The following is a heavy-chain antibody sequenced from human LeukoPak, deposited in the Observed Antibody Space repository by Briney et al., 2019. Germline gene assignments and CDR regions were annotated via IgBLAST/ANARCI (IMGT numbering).Heavy chain of an antibody. CDR1: GYSISSGYY. CDR3: ARVSVQEETLPYLDP. J-gene: IGHJ5*02. Sequence: SETLSLTCAVSGYSISSGYYWGWIRQPPGKGLEWIGSIYHSGSTYYNPSLKSRVTISVDTSKNQFSLKLSSVTAADTAVYYCARVSVQEETLPYLDPWGQGALVTVSS. D-gene: IGHD5-24*01. V-gene: IGHV4-38-2*01. CDR2: IYHSGST.